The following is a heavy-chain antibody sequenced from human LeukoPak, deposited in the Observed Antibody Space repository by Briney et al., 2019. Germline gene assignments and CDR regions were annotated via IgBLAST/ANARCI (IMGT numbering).Heavy chain of an antibody. CDR3: ARGAHSSGWYRESHH. J-gene: IGHJ5*02. Sequence: GGSLRLSCAASGFTFSSYAMHWVRQAPGKGLEWGAVISYDGSNKYYADSVKGRFTISRDNSKNTLYLQMNSLRAEDTAVYYCARGAHSSGWYRESHHWGQGTLVTVSS. CDR1: GFTFSSYA. D-gene: IGHD6-19*01. V-gene: IGHV3-30-3*01. CDR2: ISYDGSNK.